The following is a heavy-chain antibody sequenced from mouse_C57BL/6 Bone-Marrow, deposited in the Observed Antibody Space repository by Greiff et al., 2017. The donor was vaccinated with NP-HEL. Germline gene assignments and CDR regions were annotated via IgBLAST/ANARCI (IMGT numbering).Heavy chain of an antibody. CDR3: VDGSSPYWYFDV. Sequence: QVQLQQSGAELARPGASVKLSCKASGYTFTSYGISWVKQRTGQGLEWIGEIYPRSGNTYYNEKFKGKATLTADKSSSTAYMELRSLTSEDSAVYFCVDGSSPYWYFDVWGTGTTVTVSS. CDR2: IYPRSGNT. J-gene: IGHJ1*03. CDR1: GYTFTSYG. V-gene: IGHV1-81*01. D-gene: IGHD1-1*01.